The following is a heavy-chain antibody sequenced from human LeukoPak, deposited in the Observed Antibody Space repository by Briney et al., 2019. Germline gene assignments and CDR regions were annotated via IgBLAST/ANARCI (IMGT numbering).Heavy chain of an antibody. Sequence: TGGSLRLSRAASGFTFSSYGMHWVRQAPGKGLEWVAFIRYDGSNKYYADSVKGRFTISRDNSKNTLYLQMNSLRAEDTAVYYCAKDWVAAAGTAAFDNWGQGTLVTVSS. J-gene: IGHJ4*02. V-gene: IGHV3-30*02. D-gene: IGHD6-13*01. CDR2: IRYDGSNK. CDR1: GFTFSSYG. CDR3: AKDWVAAAGTAAFDN.